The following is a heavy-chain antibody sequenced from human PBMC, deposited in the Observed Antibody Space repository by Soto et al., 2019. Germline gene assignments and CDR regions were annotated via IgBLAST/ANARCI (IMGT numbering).Heavy chain of an antibody. CDR3: ASGDGSGRQPIDY. D-gene: IGHD3-10*01. CDR2: IYYSGST. Sequence: PSETLSLTXTVSGGSISSGDYYWSWIRQPPGKGLEWIGYIYYSGSTYYNPSLKSRVTISVDTSKNQFSLKLSSVTAADTAVYYCASGDGSGRQPIDYWGQGTLVTVSS. J-gene: IGHJ4*02. CDR1: GGSISSGDYY. V-gene: IGHV4-30-4*01.